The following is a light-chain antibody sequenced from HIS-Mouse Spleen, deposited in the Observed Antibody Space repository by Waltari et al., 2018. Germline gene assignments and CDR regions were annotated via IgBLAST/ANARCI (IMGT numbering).Light chain of an antibody. Sequence: DIQMTQSPSSLSASAGDRVTITCQASQDISNYLNWYQQKPGKAPKLLIYDASNLETGVPSRFSGSGSGTDFTFTISSLQPEDFATYYCQQLNSYPPTFGQGTKVEIK. CDR2: DAS. CDR1: QDISNY. J-gene: IGKJ1*01. CDR3: QQLNSYPPT. V-gene: IGKV1-33*01.